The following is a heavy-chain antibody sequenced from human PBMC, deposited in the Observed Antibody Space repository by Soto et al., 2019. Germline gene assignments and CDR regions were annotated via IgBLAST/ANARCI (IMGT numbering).Heavy chain of an antibody. V-gene: IGHV1-69*08. CDR3: ARDRTAVAGTEHYYDGMDV. CDR1: GGTFSSYT. CDR2: IIPILGIA. D-gene: IGHD6-19*01. Sequence: QVQLVQSGAEVKKPGSSVKVSCKASGGTFSSYTISWVRQAPGQGLEWMGRIIPILGIANYAQKFQGRVTITADKSTSTAYRELSSLRSEDTAVYYCARDRTAVAGTEHYYDGMDVWGQGTTVTVSS. J-gene: IGHJ6*02.